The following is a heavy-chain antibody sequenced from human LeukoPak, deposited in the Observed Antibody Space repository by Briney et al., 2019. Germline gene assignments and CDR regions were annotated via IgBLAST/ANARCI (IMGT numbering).Heavy chain of an antibody. CDR2: IYYSGST. CDR1: GGSISSGGYY. CDR3: ARAGDYGGNLDY. V-gene: IGHV4-31*03. J-gene: IGHJ4*02. Sequence: SETLSLTCTVSGGSISSGGYYWSWIRQHPGKGLEWIGYIYYSGSTYYNPSLKSRVTISADTSKNQFSLKLSSVTAADTAVYYCARAGDYGGNLDYWGQGTLVTVSS. D-gene: IGHD4-23*01.